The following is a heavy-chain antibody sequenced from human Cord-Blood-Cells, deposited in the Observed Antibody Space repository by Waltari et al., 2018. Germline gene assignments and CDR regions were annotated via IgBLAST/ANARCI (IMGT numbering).Heavy chain of an antibody. CDR1: GGSISSSSYY. D-gene: IGHD3-10*01. CDR3: ARSDYYGSGSYYPFDY. Sequence: QLQLQESGPGLVKPSETLSLTCTVSGGSISSSSYYWGWIRQPPGKGLEWFGSIYYRGGTYYNPSLRSRVTISVDTSKNQFSLKLSSVTAADTAVYYCARSDYYGSGSYYPFDYWGQGTLVTVSS. CDR2: IYYRGGT. V-gene: IGHV4-39*07. J-gene: IGHJ4*02.